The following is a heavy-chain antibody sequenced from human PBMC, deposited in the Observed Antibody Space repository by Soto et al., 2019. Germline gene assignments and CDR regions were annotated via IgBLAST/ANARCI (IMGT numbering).Heavy chain of an antibody. J-gene: IGHJ4*02. Sequence: EVRLLESGGGLVQPGGSLRLSCAASGFTFTSYAMSWVRQAPGKGLEWVSAISGNGGATYYADSVKGRFTISRDNSKITLYLRMNSLRAEDTAVYFCAKDLQGNWNPDYWGQGTLVTVSS. V-gene: IGHV3-23*01. CDR1: GFTFTSYA. CDR3: AKDLQGNWNPDY. CDR2: ISGNGGAT. D-gene: IGHD1-1*01.